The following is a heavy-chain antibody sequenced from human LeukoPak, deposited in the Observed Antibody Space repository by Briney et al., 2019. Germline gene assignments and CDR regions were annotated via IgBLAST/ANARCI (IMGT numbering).Heavy chain of an antibody. CDR2: IFYSGST. Sequence: PSETLSLTCTVSGGSISGYYWSWIRQPPGKGLEWIGYIFYSGSTNYNPSLKSRVTISVDTSKNQFSLKLSSVTAADTVVYYCARGEWDLLFDYWGQGTLVTVSS. CDR3: ARGEWDLLFDY. V-gene: IGHV4-59*01. D-gene: IGHD1-26*01. CDR1: GGSISGYY. J-gene: IGHJ4*02.